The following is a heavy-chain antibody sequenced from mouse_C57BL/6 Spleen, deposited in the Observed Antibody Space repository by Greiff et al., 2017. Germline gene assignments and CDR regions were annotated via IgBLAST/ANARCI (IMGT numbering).Heavy chain of an antibody. CDR1: GYAFSSSW. CDR3: ARNYGSSYEYFDG. CDR2: IYPGDGDT. D-gene: IGHD1-1*01. J-gene: IGHJ1*03. V-gene: IGHV1-82*01. Sequence: VKLQESGPELVKPGASVKISCKASGYAFSSSWMNWVKQRPGKGLEWIGRIYPGDGDTNYNGKFKGKATLTADKSSSTAYMQLSSLTSEDSAVYFCARNYGSSYEYFDGWGTGITVTVSS.